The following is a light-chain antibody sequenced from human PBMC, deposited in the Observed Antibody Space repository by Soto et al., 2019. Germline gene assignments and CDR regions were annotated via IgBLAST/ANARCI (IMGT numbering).Light chain of an antibody. V-gene: IGKV3-20*01. CDR2: GAS. CDR1: QSVSSSF. CDR3: HQYGSSPAT. Sequence: EIVLTQSPVTLSLSPWERSTLSFRASQSVSSSFLAWYQQKPGQAPRLLIYGASSRATGIPDRFSGSGSGTDFTLTISRLEPEDFAVYYCHQYGSSPATFGQGTKVDIK. J-gene: IGKJ1*01.